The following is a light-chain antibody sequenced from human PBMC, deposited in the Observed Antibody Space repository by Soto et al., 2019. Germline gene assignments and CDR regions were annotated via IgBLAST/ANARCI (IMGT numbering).Light chain of an antibody. J-gene: IGKJ2*01. CDR1: QSVSSSY. Sequence: EIVLTQSPGTLSLSPGERATLSCRASQSVSSSYLAWYQQKPGQAPRLLIYCASSRAAGIPDRFSGSGSGTDFSLTISRLEPEDFAVYYCRQYGSSPLYTFGQGTKLEIK. CDR3: RQYGSSPLYT. CDR2: CAS. V-gene: IGKV3-20*01.